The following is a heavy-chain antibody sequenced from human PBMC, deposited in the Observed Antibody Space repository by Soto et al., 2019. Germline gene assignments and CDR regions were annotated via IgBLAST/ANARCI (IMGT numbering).Heavy chain of an antibody. Sequence: EVQQVESGGGLVQPGGSLRLSCAASGFTFSSYWMHWVRQAPGKGLVWVSRINSDGSSTSYADSVKGRFTISRDNAKNTLYLQMNSLRAEDTAVYYCAILRFLEWLPPGDYWGQGTLVTVSS. CDR3: AILRFLEWLPPGDY. D-gene: IGHD3-3*01. J-gene: IGHJ4*02. CDR2: INSDGSST. CDR1: GFTFSSYW. V-gene: IGHV3-74*01.